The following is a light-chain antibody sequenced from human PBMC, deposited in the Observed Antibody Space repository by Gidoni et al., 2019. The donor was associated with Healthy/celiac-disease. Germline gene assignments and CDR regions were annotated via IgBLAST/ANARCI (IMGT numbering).Light chain of an antibody. J-gene: IGKJ2*01. CDR1: QSLLHSNGYNY. Sequence: DIVMNQSPLYLPVTPGEPASISGTSSQSLLHSNGYNYFDWYLQKPGQSPQLLIYLGSNRAAGVPDRFSGSGSGTDFTLKISRVEAEDVGVYYCMQALQTRTFGQGTKLEIK. V-gene: IGKV2-28*01. CDR3: MQALQTRT. CDR2: LGS.